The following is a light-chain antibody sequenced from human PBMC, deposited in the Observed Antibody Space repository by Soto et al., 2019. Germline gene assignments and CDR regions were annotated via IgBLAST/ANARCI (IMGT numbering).Light chain of an antibody. Sequence: QSVLTQPPSASGTPGQRVTISCSGSSSNIETYYVYWYQQLPGMAPKLLIYRNNQRPSGVPDRFSGSKSGTSASLAISGRRSEEEADYYCAAWDGSLRGVLFGGGTKVTVL. CDR3: AAWDGSLRGVL. V-gene: IGLV1-47*01. J-gene: IGLJ2*01. CDR1: SSNIETYY. CDR2: RNN.